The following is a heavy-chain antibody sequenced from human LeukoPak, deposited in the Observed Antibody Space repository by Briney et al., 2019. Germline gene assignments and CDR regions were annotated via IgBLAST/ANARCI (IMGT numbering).Heavy chain of an antibody. V-gene: IGHV3-21*01. Sequence: GGSLRLSCAASGFTFSGYSMNWVRQPPGKGLKWVASISLNSAAIYYADSVKGRFTISRDNSKNTLYLQMNSLRAEDTAVYYCARLPGYCSGGSCSPIYYYGMDVWGQGTTVTVSS. J-gene: IGHJ6*02. CDR3: ARLPGYCSGGSCSPIYYYGMDV. CDR2: ISLNSAAI. D-gene: IGHD2-15*01. CDR1: GFTFSGYS.